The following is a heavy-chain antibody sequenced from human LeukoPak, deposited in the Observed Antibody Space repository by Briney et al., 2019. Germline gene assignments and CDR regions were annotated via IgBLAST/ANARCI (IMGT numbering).Heavy chain of an antibody. CDR2: IYYSGST. J-gene: IGHJ5*02. V-gene: IGHV4-39*07. D-gene: IGHD6-19*01. Sequence: PSETLSLSCTVSGGSISSSSYYWGRIRQPPGKGLEWIGSIYYSGSTYYNPSLKSRVTISVDTSKSQFSLKVTSVTAADTAVYFCARDGRLYSSGQVVWFDPWGQGTLVTVSS. CDR1: GGSISSSSYY. CDR3: ARDGRLYSSGQVVWFDP.